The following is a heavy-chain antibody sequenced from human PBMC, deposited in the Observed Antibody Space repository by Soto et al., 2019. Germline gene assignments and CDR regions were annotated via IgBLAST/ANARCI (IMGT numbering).Heavy chain of an antibody. V-gene: IGHV2-5*02. CDR3: ARPKKPSVWAQNYYFDY. CDR1: GFSLSTSGVG. D-gene: IGHD3-16*01. CDR2: IYWDDDK. Sequence: QITLKESGPTLVKPTQTLTLTCTFSGFSLSTSGVGVGWIRQPPGKALEWLALIYWDDDKRYSPSLKRRLTITKDTSKNQVVLTMTDIDPVDTATYYCARPKKPSVWAQNYYFDYWGQGTLVTVSS. J-gene: IGHJ4*02.